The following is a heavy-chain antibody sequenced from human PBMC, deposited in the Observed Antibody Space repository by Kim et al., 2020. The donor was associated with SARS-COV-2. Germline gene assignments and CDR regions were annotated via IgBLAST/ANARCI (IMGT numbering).Heavy chain of an antibody. D-gene: IGHD3-16*01. Sequence: NNANSSKGRFYMSRDTAKTTLYLQLNSLRAEDTALYYCVRSRNGYYGMDVWGQGTTVTVSS. V-gene: IGHV3-74*01. CDR3: VRSRNGYYGMDV. J-gene: IGHJ6*02.